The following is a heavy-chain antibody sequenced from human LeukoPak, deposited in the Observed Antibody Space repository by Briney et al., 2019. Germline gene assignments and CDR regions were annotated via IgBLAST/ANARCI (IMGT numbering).Heavy chain of an antibody. V-gene: IGHV4-39*01. J-gene: IGHJ6*02. D-gene: IGHD3-10*01. Sequence: SETLSLTCTVSGGSISSRSYYWGWSRQPPGKGLEWIGSFYYGGSTYCNPSLKSRVTISVDTPKNQFSLRLSSVTAADTAVYYCARHRGYYDDMDVWGQGTTVTVSS. CDR1: GGSISSRSYY. CDR2: FYYGGST. CDR3: ARHRGYYDDMDV.